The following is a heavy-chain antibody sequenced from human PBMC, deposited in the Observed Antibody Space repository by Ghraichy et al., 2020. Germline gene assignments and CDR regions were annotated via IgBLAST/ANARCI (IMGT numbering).Heavy chain of an antibody. D-gene: IGHD4-23*01. CDR3: ARHDYGGNSAFDY. CDR2: IYYSGST. Sequence: SETLSLTCTVSGGSISSGGYYWSWIRQHPGKGLEWIGYIYYSGSTYYNPSLKSRVTISVDTSKNQFSLKLSSVTAADTAVYYCARHDYGGNSAFDYWGQGTLVTVSS. J-gene: IGHJ4*02. CDR1: GGSISSGGYY. V-gene: IGHV4-31*03.